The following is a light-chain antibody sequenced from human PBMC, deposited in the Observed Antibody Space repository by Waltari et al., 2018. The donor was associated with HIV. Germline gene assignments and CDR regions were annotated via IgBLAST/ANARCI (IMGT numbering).Light chain of an antibody. J-gene: IGLJ3*02. CDR2: ATD. CDR1: TAHIAYNS. Sequence: QSVLTQSPSMSAAPGQRVPISCSGTTAHIAYNSVSWYQHLPGTAPKLLIYATDKRPPEISDRFSGSKSGTSATLDITGLQTGDEADYYCGTWDNRLHLRVFGDGTRLTVL. CDR3: GTWDNRLHLRV. V-gene: IGLV1-51*01.